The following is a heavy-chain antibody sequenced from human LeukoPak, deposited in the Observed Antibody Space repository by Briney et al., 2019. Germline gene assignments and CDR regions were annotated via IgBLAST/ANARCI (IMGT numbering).Heavy chain of an antibody. V-gene: IGHV4-4*07. Sequence: SETLSLTCTVPGGSISGFYWSWIRQSAGEGLEWIGRFYINGNTNYNSALGSRVTVSVDTSKKQFSLKLSSVSAADTAVYYCAREDYSSSHPLDYWGQGTLVTVSS. CDR3: AREDYSSSHPLDY. CDR1: GGSISGFY. CDR2: FYINGNT. J-gene: IGHJ4*02. D-gene: IGHD6-6*01.